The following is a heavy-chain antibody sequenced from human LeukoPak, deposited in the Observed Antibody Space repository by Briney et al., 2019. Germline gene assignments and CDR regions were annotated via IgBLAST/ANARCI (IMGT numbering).Heavy chain of an antibody. CDR1: GFTFSSYA. CDR2: IRGSGDST. Sequence: GGSLRLSCAASGFTFSSYAMNWVRQAPGKGLEWVSSIRGSGDSTYYADSVKGRFIISRGNSKNTLYLQISSLRVEDTAIYYCAKDGISGWYGNHFDFWGQGTLVTGSS. J-gene: IGHJ4*02. V-gene: IGHV3-23*01. D-gene: IGHD6-19*01. CDR3: AKDGISGWYGNHFDF.